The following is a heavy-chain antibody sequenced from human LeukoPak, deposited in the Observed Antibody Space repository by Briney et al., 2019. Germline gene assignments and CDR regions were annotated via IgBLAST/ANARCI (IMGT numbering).Heavy chain of an antibody. Sequence: GGSLRLSCAASGFIFTDYPIHWVRQTPDKGLECVALMSIDGDTKYYANSVRGRFTVSRDNSKNTVYLQMSSLRVEDTAVYYCVRDPILGFPDYFDSWGQGTLVTVSS. CDR2: MSIDGDTK. J-gene: IGHJ4*02. D-gene: IGHD3-3*01. V-gene: IGHV3-30-3*01. CDR3: VRDPILGFPDYFDS. CDR1: GFIFTDYP.